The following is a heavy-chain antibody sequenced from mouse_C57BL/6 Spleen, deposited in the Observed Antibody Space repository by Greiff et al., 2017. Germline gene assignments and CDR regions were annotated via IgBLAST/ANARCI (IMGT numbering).Heavy chain of an antibody. V-gene: IGHV5-6*01. CDR1: GFTFSSYG. CDR3: AIQAIYDGYYVRFAY. J-gene: IGHJ3*01. D-gene: IGHD2-3*01. CDR2: ISSGGSYT. Sequence: EVQLVESGGDLVKPGGSLKLSCAASGFTFSSYGMSWVRQTPDKRLEWVATISSGGSYTSNPDSVKGRFPISRDNAKNTLYLQMSSLKSEDTAMYYSAIQAIYDGYYVRFAYWGQGTLVTVSA.